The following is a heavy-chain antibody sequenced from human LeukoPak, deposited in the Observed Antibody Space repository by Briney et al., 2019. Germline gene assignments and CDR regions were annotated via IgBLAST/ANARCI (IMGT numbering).Heavy chain of an antibody. CDR1: GFTFSNYW. D-gene: IGHD2-2*01. CDR3: ARTAGYSSIVFDI. J-gene: IGHJ3*02. Sequence: GGSLRLSCAASGFTFSNYWMSWVRQAPGKGLEWVANIKQDGSEKYYVDSVKGRFTISRDDAKNSLYLQMNSLRAEDTAVYNCARTAGYSSIVFDIWGQGTMVTVSS. V-gene: IGHV3-7*02. CDR2: IKQDGSEK.